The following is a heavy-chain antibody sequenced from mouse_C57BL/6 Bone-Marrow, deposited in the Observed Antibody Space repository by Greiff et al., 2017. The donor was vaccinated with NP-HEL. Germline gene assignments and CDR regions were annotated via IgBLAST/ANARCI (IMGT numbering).Heavy chain of an antibody. J-gene: IGHJ2*01. CDR2: ISYSGST. CDR1: GYSITSGYD. Sequence: EVKLQESGPGMVKPSQSLSLTCTVTGYSITSGYDWHWIRHFPGNKLEWMGYISYSGSTNYNPSLKSRISITHDTSKNHFFLKLNSVTTEDTATYYCARDHYSNPFDYWGQGTTLTVSS. D-gene: IGHD2-5*01. V-gene: IGHV3-1*01. CDR3: ARDHYSNPFDY.